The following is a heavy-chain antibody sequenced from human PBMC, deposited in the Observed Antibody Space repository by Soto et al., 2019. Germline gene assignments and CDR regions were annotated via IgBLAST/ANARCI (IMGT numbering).Heavy chain of an antibody. V-gene: IGHV3-23*01. CDR3: AKGRGGSGSLTPRVDF. CDR1: GFTFNNYA. D-gene: IGHD3-10*01. CDR2: ISGGGDTT. Sequence: VQLLESGGGLVQRGGSLRLSCPASGFTFNNYAMTWVRQAPGKGLEWVSAISGGGDTTSYADSVKGRFTVSRDGSKNTLYLQMSSLRAEDTALYYCAKGRGGSGSLTPRVDFWGQGTLVTVSS. J-gene: IGHJ4*02.